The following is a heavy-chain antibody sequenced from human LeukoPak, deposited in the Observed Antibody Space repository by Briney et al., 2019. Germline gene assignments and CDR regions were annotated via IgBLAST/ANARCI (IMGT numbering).Heavy chain of an antibody. J-gene: IGHJ6*02. D-gene: IGHD7-27*01. CDR2: IRSGNT. Sequence: ETLSLTCTVSGDSIGDYFWNWIRQSPGKGLEWIAYIRSGNTNYNPSLRSRVTISVDTSKNQFSLKLKSVTAADTAVYYCARRPWGGLDVWGQGTTVIVSS. CDR1: GDSIGDYF. CDR3: ARRPWGGLDV. V-gene: IGHV4-59*08.